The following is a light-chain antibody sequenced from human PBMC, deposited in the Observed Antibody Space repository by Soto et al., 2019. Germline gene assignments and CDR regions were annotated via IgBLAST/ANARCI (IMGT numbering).Light chain of an antibody. J-gene: IGKJ5*01. Sequence: EIVMTQSPATLSVSPGESCTLSCMASQSVSSSYLAWYQQKPGQATRLLIYGASLKPAGITDRFSGSGSATDFTLTISRLEPEDFALFYCHPYGSSPITVGQGTRLEIK. CDR1: QSVSSSY. CDR3: HPYGSSPIT. V-gene: IGKV3-20*01. CDR2: GAS.